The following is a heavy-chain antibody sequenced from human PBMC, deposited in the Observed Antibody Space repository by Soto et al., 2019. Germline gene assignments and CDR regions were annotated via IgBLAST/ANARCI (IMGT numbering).Heavy chain of an antibody. V-gene: IGHV1-69*13. J-gene: IGHJ6*02. CDR2: IIPIFGTA. CDR3: ARGYYGSGSYYKGPNYYCMDV. Sequence: SVKVSCKASGSTFSSYAISWVRQAPGQGLEWMGGIIPIFGTANYAQKFQGRVTITADESTSTAYMELSSLRSEDTAVYYCARGYYGSGSYYKGPNYYCMDVWGQGTTVTVSS. CDR1: GSTFSSYA. D-gene: IGHD3-10*01.